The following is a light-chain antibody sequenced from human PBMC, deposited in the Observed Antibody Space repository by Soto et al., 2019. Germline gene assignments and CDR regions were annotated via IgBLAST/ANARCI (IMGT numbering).Light chain of an antibody. V-gene: IGKV4-1*01. Sequence: DFVMTQSPDSLAVSLGERATINCKSSQSVFWSNNNENYLAWYQQKPGQPPKLLIYWASKREYGXPDRXSGXXXXXXXXXXXXXXQAEDVAVYYCQQYYSSPRTFGQGTRVEIK. CDR1: QSVFWSNNNENY. CDR2: WAS. CDR3: QQYYSSPRT. J-gene: IGKJ1*01.